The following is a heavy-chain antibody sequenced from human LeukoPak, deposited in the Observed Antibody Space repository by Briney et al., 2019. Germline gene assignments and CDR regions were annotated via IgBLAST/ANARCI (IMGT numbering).Heavy chain of an antibody. CDR1: GGSISSYY. D-gene: IGHD1-1*01. Sequence: PSETLSLTCTVSGGSISSYYWSWIRQAPGKGLEWIGYIYYSGTTSYNPSLKSRVTILVDTSKNQFSLKLSSVTAADTAVYYCARRRSSRTYYFDYWGQGTLVTVSS. J-gene: IGHJ4*02. CDR2: IYYSGTT. CDR3: ARRRSSRTYYFDY. V-gene: IGHV4-59*12.